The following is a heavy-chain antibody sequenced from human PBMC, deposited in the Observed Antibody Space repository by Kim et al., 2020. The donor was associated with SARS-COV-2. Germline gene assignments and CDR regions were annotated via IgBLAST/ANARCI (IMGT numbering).Heavy chain of an antibody. Sequence: GGSLRLSCAASGFTFSSYGMHWVRQAPGKGLEWVAVIWYDGSNKYYADSVKGRFTISRDNSKNTLYLQMNSLRAEDTAVYYCARPADYGSGSYVDYWGQGTLVTVSS. CDR1: GFTFSSYG. V-gene: IGHV3-33*01. D-gene: IGHD3-10*01. CDR3: ARPADYGSGSYVDY. J-gene: IGHJ4*02. CDR2: IWYDGSNK.